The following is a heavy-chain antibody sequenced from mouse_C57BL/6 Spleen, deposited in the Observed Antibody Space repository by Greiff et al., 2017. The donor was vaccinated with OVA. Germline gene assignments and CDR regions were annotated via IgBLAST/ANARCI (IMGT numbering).Heavy chain of an antibody. Sequence: VKLQESGPGLVAPSQSLSITCTVSGFSLTSYGVHWVRQPPGKGLEWLVVIWSDGSTPYNSALKSRLSISKDNSKSQGFLKMNSLQTDDTAMYYCARQHDSNGAWFAYWGQGTLVTVSA. CDR1: GFSLTSYG. J-gene: IGHJ3*01. CDR3: ARQHDSNGAWFAY. V-gene: IGHV2-6-1*01. CDR2: IWSDGST. D-gene: IGHD2-5*01.